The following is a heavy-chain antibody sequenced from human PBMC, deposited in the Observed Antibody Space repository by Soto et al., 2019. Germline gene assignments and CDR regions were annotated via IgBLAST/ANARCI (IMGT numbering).Heavy chain of an antibody. Sequence: GESLKISCKGSGYSFTSYWLGWVRQMPGKGLEWMGIIYPGDSDTRYSPSFQGQVTISADQSISTAYLQGSSLKASDTAMYYCARPTYGEYYGMGVWGQGTTVTVSS. CDR3: ARPTYGEYYGMGV. CDR2: IYPGDSDT. CDR1: GYSFTSYW. J-gene: IGHJ6*02. V-gene: IGHV5-51*01. D-gene: IGHD4-17*01.